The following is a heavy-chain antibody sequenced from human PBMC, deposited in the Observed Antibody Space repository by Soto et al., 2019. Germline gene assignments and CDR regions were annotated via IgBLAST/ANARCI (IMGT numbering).Heavy chain of an antibody. J-gene: IGHJ5*02. Sequence: SETLSLTCTVSGFSISRSSYYWVWIRQPPGKGLEWIGSIYYSGSTYYNPSLKSRVTISVDTSKNQFSLKLSSVTAADTAVYYCARGTTVTTVDWFDPWGQGTLVTVSS. V-gene: IGHV4-39*01. CDR3: ARGTTVTTVDWFDP. CDR2: IYYSGST. D-gene: IGHD4-17*01. CDR1: GFSISRSSYY.